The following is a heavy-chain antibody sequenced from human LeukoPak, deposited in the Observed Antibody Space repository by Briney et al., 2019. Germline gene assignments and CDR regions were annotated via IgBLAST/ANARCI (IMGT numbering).Heavy chain of an antibody. CDR1: GFTFSSYS. J-gene: IGHJ6*02. V-gene: IGHV3-23*01. D-gene: IGHD1-14*01. Sequence: GGSLRLSCAASGFTFSSYSMNWVRQAPGKGLEWVSAISGSGCNTYYADSVKGRFTISRDNSKNTLYLQMNSLRAEDTAVYYCANTLSPDGPVASSAYYYYGMDVWGQGTTVTVSS. CDR3: ANTLSPDGPVASSAYYYYGMDV. CDR2: ISGSGCNT.